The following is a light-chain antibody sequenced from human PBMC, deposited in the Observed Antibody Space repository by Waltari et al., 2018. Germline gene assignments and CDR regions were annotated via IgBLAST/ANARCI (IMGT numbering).Light chain of an antibody. CDR2: CAA. Sequence: EIVMTQSPATLSVSPGERATLSCRASQSVSSNLAWYQQKPGQAPRLLIYCAATRATGIPARFSDSWSVTASTLTISSLQSEDFAVYYCQQYNNWPPGLTFGGGTKVEIK. J-gene: IGKJ4*01. V-gene: IGKV3-15*01. CDR1: QSVSSN. CDR3: QQYNNWPPGLT.